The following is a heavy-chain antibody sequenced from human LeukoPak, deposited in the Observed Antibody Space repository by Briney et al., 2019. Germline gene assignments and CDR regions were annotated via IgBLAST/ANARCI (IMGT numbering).Heavy chain of an antibody. J-gene: IGHJ5*02. V-gene: IGHV3-73*01. Sequence: GGSLRLSCAASGFIFSGSSMHWVRQASGKGLEWVGRIRSKANNYATAYTASVKGRFTISRDDSKNTAYLQMNSLKTEDTAVYYCFRLGLPNSAWFDPWGQGTLVTVSS. CDR2: IRSKANNYAT. CDR1: GFIFSGSS. D-gene: IGHD2-21*01. CDR3: FRLGLPNSAWFDP.